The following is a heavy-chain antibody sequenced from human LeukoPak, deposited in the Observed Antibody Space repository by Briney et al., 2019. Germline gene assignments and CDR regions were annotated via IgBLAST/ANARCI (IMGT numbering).Heavy chain of an antibody. D-gene: IGHD2-21*02. V-gene: IGHV4-38-2*02. CDR3: ARGSGDWTYYFDY. J-gene: IGHJ4*02. CDR2: TYHGGTT. CDR1: GYSISSGYL. Sequence: SETLSLTCTVSGYSISSGYLWGWIRPPPGKGLEWIGSTYHGGTTYSNPSLKSRVIISEDTSKNQFSLKLSSVTAADTAVYYCARGSGDWTYYFDYWGQGTLVTVSS.